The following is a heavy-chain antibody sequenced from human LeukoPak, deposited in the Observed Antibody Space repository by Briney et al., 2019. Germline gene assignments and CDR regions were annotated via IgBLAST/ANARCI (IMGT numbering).Heavy chain of an antibody. V-gene: IGHV3-23*01. CDR1: GFTSRSHA. D-gene: IGHD2-21*01. J-gene: IGHJ4*02. CDR3: AKDFRIGYSAHFDY. CDR2: IYENGGTT. Sequence: PGGSLRLSCVGSGFTSRSHAMSWVRQAPEKGLEFVSGIYENGGTTYYADSVKGRFSISRDNSKNTLYLQMDSLRGEDTAVYYCAKDFRIGYSAHFDYGGQGALVTVSS.